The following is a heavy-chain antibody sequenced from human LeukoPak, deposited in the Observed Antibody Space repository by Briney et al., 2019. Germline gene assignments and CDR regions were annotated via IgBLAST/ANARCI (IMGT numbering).Heavy chain of an antibody. D-gene: IGHD4-17*01. Sequence: SQTLSLTCAISGDSVSSNSATWNWIRQSLSRGLEWLGRTYYRSKWYNDSAVSVKSRITINPDTSKNHFSLQLNSVTPEDTAVYYCVRYSYGLDVWGQGTTVTVSS. J-gene: IGHJ6*02. CDR1: GDSVSSNSAT. CDR2: TYYRSKWYN. V-gene: IGHV6-1*01. CDR3: VRYSYGLDV.